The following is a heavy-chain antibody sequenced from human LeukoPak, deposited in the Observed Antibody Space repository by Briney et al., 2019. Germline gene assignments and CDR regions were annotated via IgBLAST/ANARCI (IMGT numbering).Heavy chain of an antibody. CDR1: GGSIVSYY. CDR3: ASDAEPCSGSDCPRWFDP. CDR2: IGYSGRT. D-gene: IGHD1-26*01. J-gene: IGHJ5*02. Sequence: SETLSLTCTVSGGSIVSYYWSWIRQPPGKGLEWIGYIGYSGRTNYNPSLKSRVTISVDTSKNQFSLNLRSVTAADTAVYYCASDAEPCSGSDCPRWFDPWGQGTLVTVSS. V-gene: IGHV4-59*01.